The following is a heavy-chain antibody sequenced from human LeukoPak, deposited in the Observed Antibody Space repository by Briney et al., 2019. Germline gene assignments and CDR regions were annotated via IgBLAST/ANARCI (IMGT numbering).Heavy chain of an antibody. Sequence: VASVKVSCKASGYTFTSYGISWVRQAPGQGLEWMGWISAYNGNTNYAQKLQGRVTMTTDTSTSTAYMELRSLRSDDTAVYYCARGAVGKGITRYMDVWGKGTTVTVSS. J-gene: IGHJ6*03. CDR3: ARGAVGKGITRYMDV. V-gene: IGHV1-18*01. D-gene: IGHD3-16*01. CDR2: ISAYNGNT. CDR1: GYTFTSYG.